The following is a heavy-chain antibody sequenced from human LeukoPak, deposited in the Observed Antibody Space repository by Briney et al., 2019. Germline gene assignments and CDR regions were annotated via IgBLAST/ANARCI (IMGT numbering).Heavy chain of an antibody. J-gene: IGHJ6*02. Sequence: GGSLRLSCAASGFTFSSYGMHWVRQAPGKGLEWVAVISYDGSNKYYADSVKGRFTISRDNSKNTLYLQMNSLRAEDTAVYYCAKDGDAPAFPHYYYYGMDVWGQGTTVTVSS. CDR1: GFTFSSYG. V-gene: IGHV3-30*18. D-gene: IGHD7-27*01. CDR3: AKDGDAPAFPHYYYYGMDV. CDR2: ISYDGSNK.